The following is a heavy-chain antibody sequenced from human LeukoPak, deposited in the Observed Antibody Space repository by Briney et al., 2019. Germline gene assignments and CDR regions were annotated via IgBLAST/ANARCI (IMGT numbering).Heavy chain of an antibody. Sequence: GGSLRLFCAASGFTFCSYAMIWVRQAPGKGLEWVSAISGCGGSTYYADSVKGRFTISRDNSKNTLYLQMNSLRAEDTAVYYCAKDLLASRPGDYCGQGPLVTVSS. CDR2: ISGCGGST. D-gene: IGHD6-6*01. J-gene: IGHJ4*02. CDR3: AKDLLASRPGDY. CDR1: GFTFCSYA. V-gene: IGHV3-23*01.